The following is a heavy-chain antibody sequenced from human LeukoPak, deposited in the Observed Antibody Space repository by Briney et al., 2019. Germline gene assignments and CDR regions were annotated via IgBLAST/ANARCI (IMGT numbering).Heavy chain of an antibody. J-gene: IGHJ5*02. CDR2: ISYDGSNK. D-gene: IGHD6-6*01. Sequence: GGSLRLSCAASGFTFSSYAMHWVRQAPGKGLEWVAVISYDGSNKYYADSVKGRFTISRDNSKNTLYLQMNSLRADDTAVYYCARSSAARRNWFDPWGQGTLVTVSS. CDR3: ARSSAARRNWFDP. V-gene: IGHV3-30-3*01. CDR1: GFTFSSYA.